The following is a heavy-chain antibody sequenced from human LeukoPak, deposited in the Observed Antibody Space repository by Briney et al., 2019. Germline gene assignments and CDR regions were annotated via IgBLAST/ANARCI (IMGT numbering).Heavy chain of an antibody. CDR3: ASLPCKRFLAKRGCWFDP. CDR1: GGSFSGYY. V-gene: IGHV4-34*01. D-gene: IGHD3-3*01. J-gene: IGHJ5*02. CDR2: INHSGST. Sequence: SETLSLTCAVYGGSFSGYYWSRIRQPPGKGLEWIGEINHSGSTNYNPSLKSRVTISVDTSKNQFSLKLSSVTAADTAVYYCASLPCKRFLAKRGCWFDPWGQGTLVTVSS.